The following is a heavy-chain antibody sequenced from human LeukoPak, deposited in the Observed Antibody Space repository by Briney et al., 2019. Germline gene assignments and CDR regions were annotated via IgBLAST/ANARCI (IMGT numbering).Heavy chain of an antibody. D-gene: IGHD5/OR15-5a*01. V-gene: IGHV3-66*01. Sequence: GGSLRLSCAASEFSVGSNYMTWVRQAPGKGLEWVSLIYSGGSTYYADSVKGRFTISRDNSKNTLYLQMNSLRAEETAGYYCARGPSVYHNTGGQGTLVTVSS. J-gene: IGHJ4*02. CDR2: IYSGGST. CDR1: EFSVGSNY. CDR3: ARGPSVYHNT.